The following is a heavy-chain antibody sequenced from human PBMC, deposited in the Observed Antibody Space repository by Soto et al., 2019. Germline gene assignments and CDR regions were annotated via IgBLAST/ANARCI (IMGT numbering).Heavy chain of an antibody. CDR3: ARDHPHSYGVYYFDY. D-gene: IGHD5-18*01. Sequence: SETLSLTCTVSGGSISNYYWNWIRQSPGQGLKCIGYIYSIGSTHDNPSLQNRVIISIDTSKNQVSLKVNSVTAADTAVYYCARDHPHSYGVYYFDYWGQGTPVTVS. CDR2: IYSIGST. J-gene: IGHJ4*02. V-gene: IGHV4-59*01. CDR1: GGSISNYY.